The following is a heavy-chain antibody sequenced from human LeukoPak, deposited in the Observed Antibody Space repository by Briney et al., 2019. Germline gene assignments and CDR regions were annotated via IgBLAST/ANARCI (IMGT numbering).Heavy chain of an antibody. Sequence: PSEALSLTCTVSGGSISSSSYYWGWIRQPPGKGLEWIGSIYYSGSTYYNPSLKSRVTISVDTSKNQFSLKLSSVTAADTAVYYCARLDWSGYPIYYWVQGTLVTVSS. D-gene: IGHD3-3*01. V-gene: IGHV4-39*01. CDR3: ARLDWSGYPIYY. CDR1: GGSISSSSYY. J-gene: IGHJ4*02. CDR2: IYYSGST.